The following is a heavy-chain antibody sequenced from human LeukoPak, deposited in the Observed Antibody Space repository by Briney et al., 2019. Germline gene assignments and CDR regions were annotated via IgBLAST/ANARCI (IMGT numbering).Heavy chain of an antibody. CDR1: GGSISSGGYS. CDR2: IYYSGST. V-gene: IGHV4-30-4*07. Sequence: SQTLSLTCAVSGGSISSGGYSWSWIRQPPGKGLEWIGYIYYSGSTYYNPSLKSRVTISVDTSKNQFSLKLSSVTAADTAVYYCARATVTTKKFDPWGQGTLVTVSS. CDR3: ARATVTTKKFDP. D-gene: IGHD4-17*01. J-gene: IGHJ5*02.